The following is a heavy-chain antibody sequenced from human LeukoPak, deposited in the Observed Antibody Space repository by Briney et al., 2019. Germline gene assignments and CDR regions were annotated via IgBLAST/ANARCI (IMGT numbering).Heavy chain of an antibody. CDR1: GGSISSNSYY. Sequence: SETLSLTCTVSGGSISSNSYYWGWIRQPPGKGLEWIGGIYYGGSTHYNPSLKSRVTISVDTSKNQFSLKLSSVTAADTAVYYCARRWYSYGYYYFDSWGQGTLVTVS. D-gene: IGHD5-18*01. CDR3: ARRWYSYGYYYFDS. J-gene: IGHJ4*02. CDR2: IYYGGST. V-gene: IGHV4-39*01.